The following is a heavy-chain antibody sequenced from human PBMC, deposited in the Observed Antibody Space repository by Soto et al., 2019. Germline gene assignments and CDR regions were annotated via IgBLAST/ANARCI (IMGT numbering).Heavy chain of an antibody. CDR1: GVSTSNHY. CDR3: ARGGGSPYHDHEFDY. V-gene: IGHV4-59*11. Sequence: QVQLQESGPGLVKPSETLSLTCSVSGVSTSNHYWTWIRKPPGQGPEWIGCIHYRGTTNYNASFNSRVTISLDTSKNQFSLKLTSVTTADTAVYYCARGGGSPYHDHEFDYWGQGILVTVSS. CDR2: IHYRGTT. D-gene: IGHD2-2*01. J-gene: IGHJ4*02.